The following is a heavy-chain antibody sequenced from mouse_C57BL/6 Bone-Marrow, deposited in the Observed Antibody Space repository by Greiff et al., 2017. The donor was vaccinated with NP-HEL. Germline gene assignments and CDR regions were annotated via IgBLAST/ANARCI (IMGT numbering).Heavy chain of an antibody. J-gene: IGHJ1*03. D-gene: IGHD2-4*01. V-gene: IGHV1-20*01. Sequence: VQLQQSGPELVKPGDSVKISCKASGYSFTGYFMNWVMQSHGKSLEWIGRINPYNGDTFYNQKFKGKATLTVDKSSSTAHMELRSLTSEDSAVYYCARDRSTMITYWYFDVWGTGTTVTVSS. CDR3: ARDRSTMITYWYFDV. CDR1: GYSFTGYF. CDR2: INPYNGDT.